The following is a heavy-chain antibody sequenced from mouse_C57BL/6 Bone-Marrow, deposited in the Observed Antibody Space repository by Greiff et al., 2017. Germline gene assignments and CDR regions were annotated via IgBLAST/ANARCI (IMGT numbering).Heavy chain of an antibody. J-gene: IGHJ4*01. CDR1: GYSITSGYY. CDR3: AKEVYCYAMDY. V-gene: IGHV3-6*01. Sequence: VQLKQSGPGLVKPSQSLSLTCSVTGYSITSGYYWNWIRQFPGNKLEWIGYISYDGSNNYNPTLKNRISITRDTSKNQFFLKFNSVTTEDTSTYYCAKEVYCYAMDYWGQGTSVTVSS. CDR2: ISYDGSN.